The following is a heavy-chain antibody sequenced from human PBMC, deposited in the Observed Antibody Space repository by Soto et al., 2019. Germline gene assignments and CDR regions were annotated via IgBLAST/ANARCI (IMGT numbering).Heavy chain of an antibody. CDR2: IIPILGIA. Sequence: ASVKVSCKASGGTFSSYTISWVRQAPGQGLEWMGRIIPILGIANYAQKFQGRVTITADKSTSTAYMELSSLRSEDTAVYYCGSSYYYDSSGYSAPYYYYGMDVWGQGTTVTVSS. J-gene: IGHJ6*02. D-gene: IGHD3-22*01. CDR3: GSSYYYDSSGYSAPYYYYGMDV. V-gene: IGHV1-69*02. CDR1: GGTFSSYT.